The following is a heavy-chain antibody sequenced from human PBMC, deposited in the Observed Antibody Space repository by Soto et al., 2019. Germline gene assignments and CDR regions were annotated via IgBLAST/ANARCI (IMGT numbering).Heavy chain of an antibody. CDR3: AKKGGVVPAATYYYYMDV. V-gene: IGHV3-23*01. CDR1: GFTFSSYA. CDR2: ISGSGGST. J-gene: IGHJ6*03. Sequence: EVQLLESGGGLVQPGGSLRLSCAASGFTFSSYAMSWVRQAPGKGLEWVSAISGSGGSTYYADSVKGRFTISRDNSKNTLYLQMNSLRAEDTAVYYCAKKGGVVPAATYYYYMDVWGQGTPVTVSS. D-gene: IGHD2-2*01.